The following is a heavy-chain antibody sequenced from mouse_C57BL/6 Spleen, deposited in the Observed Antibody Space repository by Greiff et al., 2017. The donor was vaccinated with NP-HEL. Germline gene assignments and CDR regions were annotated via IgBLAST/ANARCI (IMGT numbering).Heavy chain of an antibody. CDR1: GYTFTSYW. Sequence: VQLQQSGTVLARPGASVKMSCKTSGYTFTSYWMHWVKQRPGQGLEWIGAIYPGNSDTSYNQKFKGKAKLTAVTSASTAYMELSSLTNEDSAVYYCTGGGTLDWYFDVWGTGTTVTVSS. CDR2: IYPGNSDT. D-gene: IGHD4-1*01. J-gene: IGHJ1*03. V-gene: IGHV1-5*01. CDR3: TGGGTLDWYFDV.